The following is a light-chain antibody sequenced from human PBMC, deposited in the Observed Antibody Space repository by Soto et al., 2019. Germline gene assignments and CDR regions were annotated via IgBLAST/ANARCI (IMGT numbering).Light chain of an antibody. V-gene: IGKV3-11*01. J-gene: IGKJ5*01. CDR1: QTVSSN. CDR3: QQRSNWPPIT. CDR2: GAS. Sequence: EIVVTQSPATLSVSPGERATLSCRASQTVSSNLGWYQQKPGQAPRLLIYGASTRATGIPARFSGSGSGTDFTLTISSLEPEDFAVYYCQQRSNWPPITFGQGTRLEIK.